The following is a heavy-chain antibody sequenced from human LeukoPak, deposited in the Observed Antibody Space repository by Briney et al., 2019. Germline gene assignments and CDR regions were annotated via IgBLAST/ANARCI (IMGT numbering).Heavy chain of an antibody. D-gene: IGHD3-10*01. J-gene: IGHJ4*02. CDR3: ARDYPAKGDTYYYGSKPRRLIDY. CDR2: ISPNSGDT. CDR1: GYTFSDHY. V-gene: IGHV1-2*02. Sequence: GASVKVSCKASGYTFSDHYMHWVRQARGQGLEWMGCISPNSGDTHYAQKFEDRVTLTRDTSISTAYMELSTLTSDDTSVYYCARDYPAKGDTYYYGSKPRRLIDYWGQGTLVTVSS.